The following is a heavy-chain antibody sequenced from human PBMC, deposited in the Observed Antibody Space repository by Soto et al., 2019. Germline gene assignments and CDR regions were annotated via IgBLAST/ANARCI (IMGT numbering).Heavy chain of an antibody. V-gene: IGHV3-74*01. J-gene: IGHJ6*02. Sequence: EVQLVESGGGLVQPGGSLRLSCVASGFTFSDYWMHWVRQAPGKGLVWVSRIKFDGSITSHADSVKGRFTIFRDNARNTVHLQMNSLRAEDTGVYYCARGLRNYYGVDVWGQGTTVTVSS. D-gene: IGHD4-17*01. CDR1: GFTFSDYW. CDR2: IKFDGSIT. CDR3: ARGLRNYYGVDV.